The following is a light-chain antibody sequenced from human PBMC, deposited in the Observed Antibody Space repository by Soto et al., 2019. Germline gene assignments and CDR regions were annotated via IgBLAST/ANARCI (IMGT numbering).Light chain of an antibody. V-gene: IGKV3-20*01. Sequence: EIVLTQSAGTLSLSPGERATLSCRASQSVSSSYLAWYQQKPGQAPRLLIYGASIRATGIPDRFSGSGSGTDFTLTITPLEPEDFAVYFCQQYGSSPITFGQGTRLEIK. CDR2: GAS. J-gene: IGKJ5*01. CDR1: QSVSSSY. CDR3: QQYGSSPIT.